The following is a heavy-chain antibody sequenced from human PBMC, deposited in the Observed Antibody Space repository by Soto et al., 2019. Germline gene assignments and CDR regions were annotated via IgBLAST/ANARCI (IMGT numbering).Heavy chain of an antibody. Sequence: RESLKISCKGCGYSFAGYWITWVRQKPGKGLEWMGRIDPSDSQTYYSPSFRGHVTISVTKSITTVFLQWSSLRASDTAMYYCARQIYDSDTGPNFQYYFDSWGQGTPVTVAS. J-gene: IGHJ4*02. V-gene: IGHV5-10-1*01. CDR1: GYSFAGYW. D-gene: IGHD3-22*01. CDR3: ARQIYDSDTGPNFQYYFDS. CDR2: IDPSDSQT.